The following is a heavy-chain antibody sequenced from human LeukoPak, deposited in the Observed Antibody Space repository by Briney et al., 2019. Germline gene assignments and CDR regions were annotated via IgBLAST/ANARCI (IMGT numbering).Heavy chain of an antibody. CDR1: GYSFTNYW. CDR3: ARDRAFYYGSGTGYYYYYMDV. V-gene: IGHV5-51*01. J-gene: IGHJ6*03. D-gene: IGHD3-10*01. Sequence: GESLKISCKGSGYSFTNYWIGWVRQMPGKGLEWMGIIYPGDSDTRYSPSFQGQVTISADKSISTAYMELRSLRSDDTAVYYCARDRAFYYGSGTGYYYYYMDVWGKGTTVTISS. CDR2: IYPGDSDT.